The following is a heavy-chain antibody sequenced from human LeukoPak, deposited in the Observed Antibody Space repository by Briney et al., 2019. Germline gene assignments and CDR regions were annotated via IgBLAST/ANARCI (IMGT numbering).Heavy chain of an antibody. CDR3: ARASGSYPSPFDY. D-gene: IGHD1-26*01. CDR2: FYPGDSDT. J-gene: IGHJ4*02. CDR1: GYSFATYW. V-gene: IGHV5-51*01. Sequence: GESLKISCKGSGYSFATYWIGWVRQLPGKGLEWMGIFYPGDSDTRYSPSFQGQVTISADKSISTAYLQWSSLKASDTAMYYCARASGSYPSPFDYWSQGTLVTVSS.